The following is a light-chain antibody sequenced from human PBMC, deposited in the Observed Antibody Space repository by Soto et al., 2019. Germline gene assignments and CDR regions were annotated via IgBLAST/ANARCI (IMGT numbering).Light chain of an antibody. CDR3: ETWDSNTQGV. CDR2: LEGSGSY. J-gene: IGLJ2*01. Sequence: QSVLTQSSSASASLGSSVKLTCTLSSGHSSYIIAWHQQQPGKAPRYLMKLEGSGSYNKGSGVPDRFSGSSSGADRYLTISNLRSEEEADYSCETWDSNTQGVFGGGTQLTVL. V-gene: IGLV4-60*03. CDR1: SGHSSYI.